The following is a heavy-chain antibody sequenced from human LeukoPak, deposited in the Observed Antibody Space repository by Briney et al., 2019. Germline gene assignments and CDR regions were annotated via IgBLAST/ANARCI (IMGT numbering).Heavy chain of an antibody. CDR1: GFSFSGHW. D-gene: IGHD6-6*01. CDR3: ARGPNSNWSGLDF. J-gene: IGHJ4*02. Sequence: GGSLRLSCTASGFSFSGHWMHWARQLPGKGLVWVSRISPTGSTTSYADSVKGRFTVSRDNAKNTLYLQVNNLRAEDTAVYYCARGPNSNWSGLDFWGQGTLLAVSS. V-gene: IGHV3-74*01. CDR2: ISPTGSTT.